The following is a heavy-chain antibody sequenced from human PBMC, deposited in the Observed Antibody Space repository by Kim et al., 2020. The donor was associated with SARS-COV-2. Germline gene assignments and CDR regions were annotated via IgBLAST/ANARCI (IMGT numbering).Heavy chain of an antibody. D-gene: IGHD3-10*01. J-gene: IGHJ4*02. CDR2: IKQDGSEK. Sequence: GGSLRLSCAASGFTFSSYWMSWVRQAPGKGLEWVANIKQDGSEKYYVDSVKGRFTISRDNAKNSLYLQMNSLRAEDTAVYYCARDPVPYYGSGSDQYYWGQGTLVTVSS. CDR3: ARDPVPYYGSGSDQYY. V-gene: IGHV3-7*03. CDR1: GFTFSSYW.